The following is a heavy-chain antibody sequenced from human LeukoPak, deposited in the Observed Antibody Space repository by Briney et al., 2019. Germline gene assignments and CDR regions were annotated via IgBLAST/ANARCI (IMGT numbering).Heavy chain of an antibody. Sequence: NPSETLSLTCTVSDFSISRGYYWGWIRQPPGKGLECIGTIYHSGTTYYSPSLKTRVTISVDTSKNHFSLKLSSVTAADTAVYYCARGRWNGNYYTYYFDYWGQGTLVTVSS. J-gene: IGHJ4*02. CDR1: DFSISRGYY. V-gene: IGHV4-38-2*02. CDR3: ARGRWNGNYYTYYFDY. D-gene: IGHD3-10*01. CDR2: IYHSGTT.